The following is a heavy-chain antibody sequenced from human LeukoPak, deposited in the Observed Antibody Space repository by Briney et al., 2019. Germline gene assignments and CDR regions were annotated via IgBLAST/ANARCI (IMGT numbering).Heavy chain of an antibody. J-gene: IGHJ5*02. Sequence: GGSLRLSCAASGFTFSSYSMNWVRQAPGKGLEWVSYISSSSSTIYYADSVKGRFTISRDNAKSSLYLQMNSLRDEDTAVYYCARYPSVAATGWGRWFDHWGQGTLVTVSS. CDR3: ARYPSVAATGWGRWFDH. CDR2: ISSSSSTI. V-gene: IGHV3-48*02. D-gene: IGHD6-13*01. CDR1: GFTFSSYS.